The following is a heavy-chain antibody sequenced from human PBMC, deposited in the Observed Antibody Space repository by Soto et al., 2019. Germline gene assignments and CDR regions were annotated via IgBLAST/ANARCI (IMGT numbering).Heavy chain of an antibody. Sequence: SGGSLRLSCAASGFTFSGSAMHWVRQASGKGLEWVGRIRSKANSYATAYAASVKGRFTISRDDSKNTAYLQMNSLKTEDTAVYYCTRMSGEQLDNYYYYGMDVWGQGTTVTVSS. CDR2: IRSKANSYAT. J-gene: IGHJ6*02. CDR3: TRMSGEQLDNYYYYGMDV. CDR1: GFTFSGSA. V-gene: IGHV3-73*01. D-gene: IGHD6-6*01.